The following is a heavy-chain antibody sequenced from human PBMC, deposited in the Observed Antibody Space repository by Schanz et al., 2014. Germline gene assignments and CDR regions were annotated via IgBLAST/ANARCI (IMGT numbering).Heavy chain of an antibody. D-gene: IGHD3-10*01. CDR3: ARVPYGSGSYWDY. Sequence: EVQLVESGGGLVQPGGSLRLSCAASGFSIRNHDMHWVRQATGAGLEWVSAIGTAGDTFYLDSVKGRFTISRENAKNSLYLQMNSLRAADTAVYYCARVPYGSGSYWDYWGQGTLVTDSS. V-gene: IGHV3-13*04. CDR1: GFSIRNHD. CDR2: IGTAGDT. J-gene: IGHJ4*02.